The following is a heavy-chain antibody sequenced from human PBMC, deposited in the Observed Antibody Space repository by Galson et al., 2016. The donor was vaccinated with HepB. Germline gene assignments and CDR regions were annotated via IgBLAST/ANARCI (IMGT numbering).Heavy chain of an antibody. CDR3: ARGGSYYGYFDY. J-gene: IGHJ4*02. CDR1: GFTFSDYY. D-gene: IGHD1-26*01. V-gene: IGHV3-11*06. CDR2: TSRTGHT. Sequence: SLRLSCAASGFTFSDYYINWIRQAPGKGLEWLSYTSRTGHTNHADSIKGRFTIYRDNAKNSLFLQMDSLRDEDTAVNYCARGGSYYGYFDYWGQGTLVTVSS.